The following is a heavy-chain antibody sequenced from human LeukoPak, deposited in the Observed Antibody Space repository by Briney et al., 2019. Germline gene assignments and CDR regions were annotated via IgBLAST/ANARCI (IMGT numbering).Heavy chain of an antibody. CDR1: GFTFSSYA. Sequence: GGSLRLSCAASGFTFSSYAMHWVRQAPGKGLEYVSAISSNGGSTYYANSVKGRFTISRDNSKNTLYLQMNSLRAEDTAVYYCAKGSYNRDFWSGSRDTWFDPWGQGTLVTVSS. CDR2: ISSNGGST. CDR3: AKGSYNRDFWSGSRDTWFDP. D-gene: IGHD3-3*01. J-gene: IGHJ5*02. V-gene: IGHV3-64*01.